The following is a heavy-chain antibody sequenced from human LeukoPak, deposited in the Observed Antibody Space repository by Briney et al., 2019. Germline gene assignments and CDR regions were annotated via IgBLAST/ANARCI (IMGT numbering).Heavy chain of an antibody. CDR3: ARAEVGRLLLWFGELSA. Sequence: GGSLRLSCAASGFTFSDYSLNWVRQAPVKGLEWVSSITRSSSTIYYADSVKGRFTISRDNAKNSLYLQMNSLRAEDTAVYYCARAEVGRLLLWFGELSAWGQGTLVTVSS. CDR1: GFTFSDYS. CDR2: ITRSSSTI. V-gene: IGHV3-48*04. J-gene: IGHJ5*02. D-gene: IGHD3-10*01.